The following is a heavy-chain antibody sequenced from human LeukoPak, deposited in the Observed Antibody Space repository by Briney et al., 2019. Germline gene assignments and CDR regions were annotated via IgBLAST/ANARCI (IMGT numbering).Heavy chain of an antibody. CDR1: GFTFSSYA. Sequence: GGSLRLSCAASGFTFSSYAMIWVRQAPGRGLEWVSGVDGGGGGTYYADSVKGRFTISRDNSKDTLYLQMNGLRAEDTAVYSCAKQSAGSAAWYSLHYDFWGQGTLVTVSS. CDR2: VDGGGGGT. V-gene: IGHV3-23*01. CDR3: AKQSAGSAAWYSLHYDF. D-gene: IGHD6-13*01. J-gene: IGHJ4*02.